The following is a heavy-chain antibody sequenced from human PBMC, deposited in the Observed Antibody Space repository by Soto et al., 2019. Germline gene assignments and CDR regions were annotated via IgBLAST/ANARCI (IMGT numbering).Heavy chain of an antibody. D-gene: IGHD2-2*01. CDR1: GGTFSSYA. Sequence: QVQLVQSGAEVKKPGSSVKVSCKASGGTFSSYAISWVRQAPGQGLEWMGGIIPISGTANYAQKCQGRVMITADESTSTVYMELSSLRSEDTAVYFCARSQGSSTSLEIYYYYYYGMDVWGQGTTVTVSS. V-gene: IGHV1-69*01. CDR3: ARSQGSSTSLEIYYYYYYGMDV. CDR2: IIPISGTA. J-gene: IGHJ6*02.